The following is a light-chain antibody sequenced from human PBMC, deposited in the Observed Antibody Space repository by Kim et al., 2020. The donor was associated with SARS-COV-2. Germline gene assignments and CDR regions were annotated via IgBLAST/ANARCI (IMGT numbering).Light chain of an antibody. V-gene: IGKV3-20*01. CDR3: QHYGSSPPDT. J-gene: IGKJ2*01. Sequence: PGESATLSCRASQSVSSSYLAWYQQKPGQAPRLLIYGTSKRGAGIPDRFSGSGSGTDFTLTISRLEPEDSAVYYCQHYGSSPPDTFGQGTKLEI. CDR1: QSVSSSY. CDR2: GTS.